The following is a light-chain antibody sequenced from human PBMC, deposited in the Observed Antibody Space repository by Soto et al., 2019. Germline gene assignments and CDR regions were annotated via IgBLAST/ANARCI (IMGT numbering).Light chain of an antibody. CDR3: GSWDSSLTAGV. CDR1: SSNIGKNY. J-gene: IGLJ3*02. CDR2: ESN. Sequence: QSMLTQSPSVSAAPGQTVTIPCSGSSSNIGKNYVSWYQQLPGKAPKLLIYESNKRPSGIPDRFSGSRSGTSATLGITGLQTGDEADYYCGSWDSSLTAGVFGGGTKLTVL. V-gene: IGLV1-51*01.